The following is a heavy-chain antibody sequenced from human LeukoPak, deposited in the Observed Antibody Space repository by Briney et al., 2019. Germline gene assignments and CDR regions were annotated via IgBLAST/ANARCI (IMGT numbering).Heavy chain of an antibody. J-gene: IGHJ5*02. CDR2: IYYSGST. CDR1: NGSINTYY. D-gene: IGHD2-2*01. Sequence: SETLSLTCTVSNGSINTYYWSWIRQPPGKGLEWIGYIYYSGSTNYNPSLKSRVTISVDTSKNQFSLKLSSVTAADTAVYYCARGRYQLSPWGQGTLVAVSS. CDR3: ARGRYQLSP. V-gene: IGHV4-59*01.